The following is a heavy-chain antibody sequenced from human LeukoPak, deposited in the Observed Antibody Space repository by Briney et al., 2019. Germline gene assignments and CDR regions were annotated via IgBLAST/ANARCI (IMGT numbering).Heavy chain of an antibody. J-gene: IGHJ4*02. CDR2: IWPDGSDT. D-gene: IGHD5-18*01. V-gene: IGHV3-7*01. CDR1: GFTFSDYW. Sequence: PGGSLRLSCAASGFTFSDYWMAWVRQAPGKGLEWVANIWPDGSDTYHVDSVRGRFTISRDNAQNSLNLQMNSLRAEDSAVYYCARDRGYSYGYIHWGQGTLVTVSS. CDR3: ARDRGYSYGYIH.